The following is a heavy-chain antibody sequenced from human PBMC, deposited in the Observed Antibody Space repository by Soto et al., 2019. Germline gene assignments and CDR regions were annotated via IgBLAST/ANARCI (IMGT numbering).Heavy chain of an antibody. CDR2: IYPLDSDT. Sequence: LGESLKISCKISGYSFTSYRIGWVRQMSGKGLEWMGMIYPLDSDTRYSPSFQGQVTISADRSTNTAYLHWSSLKASNTAIYYCARLDCGGGTCYHIDYWGQGTLVTVSS. V-gene: IGHV5-51*01. J-gene: IGHJ4*02. CDR3: ARLDCGGGTCYHIDY. CDR1: GYSFTSYR. D-gene: IGHD2-15*01.